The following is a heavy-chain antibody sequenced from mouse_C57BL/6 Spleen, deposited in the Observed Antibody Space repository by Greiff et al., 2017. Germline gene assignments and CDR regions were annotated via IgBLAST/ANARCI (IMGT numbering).Heavy chain of an antibody. CDR2: IYPGDGST. J-gene: IGHJ4*01. Sequence: QVQLQQSGPELVKPGASVKLSCKASGYTFTSYDINWVKQRPGQGLEWIGWIYPGDGSTKYNEKFKGKATLTVDTSSSTAYMELHSLTSEDSAVYFCARTAYYDYDGGYAMDDWGQGTSVTVSS. CDR3: ARTAYYDYDGGYAMDD. V-gene: IGHV1-85*01. D-gene: IGHD2-4*01. CDR1: GYTFTSYD.